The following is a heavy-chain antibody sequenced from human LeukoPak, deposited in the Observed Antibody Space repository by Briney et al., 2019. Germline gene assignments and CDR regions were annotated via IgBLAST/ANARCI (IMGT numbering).Heavy chain of an antibody. CDR1: GFTFSSYG. CDR3: AKLGDEVTIFGVVTLLGYDY. V-gene: IGHV3-30*02. J-gene: IGHJ4*02. Sequence: GGSLRLSCAASGFTFSSYGMHWVRQAPGKGLEWVAFIRYDGSNKYYADSVKGRFTISRDNSKNTLYLQMNSLRAEDTAVYYCAKLGDEVTIFGVVTLLGYDYWGQGTLVTVSS. D-gene: IGHD3-3*01. CDR2: IRYDGSNK.